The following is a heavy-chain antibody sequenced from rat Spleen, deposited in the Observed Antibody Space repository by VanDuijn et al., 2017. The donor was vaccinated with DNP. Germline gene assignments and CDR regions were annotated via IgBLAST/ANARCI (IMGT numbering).Heavy chain of an antibody. V-gene: IGHV5-58*01. D-gene: IGHD5-1*01. CDR3: ARPWELGFAY. J-gene: IGHJ3*01. CDR1: GFTFSSYW. CDR2: INTDGDSI. Sequence: EVQLVETGGGLVQPGRSLKLSCVASGFTFSSYWMYWIRQAPGKGLEWLASINTDGDSIYYSDSVKGRFTISRDNAENTVYLQMNSLRSEDTATYVCARPWELGFAYWGQGTLVTVSS.